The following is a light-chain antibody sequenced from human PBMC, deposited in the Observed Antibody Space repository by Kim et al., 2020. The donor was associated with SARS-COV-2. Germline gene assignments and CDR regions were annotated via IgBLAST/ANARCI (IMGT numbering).Light chain of an antibody. CDR1: SLRKNF. V-gene: IGLV3-19*01. CDR3: SSRDGDSNRHV. J-gene: IGLJ1*01. Sequence: SSELTQDPAVSVALGQTVRITCQGDSLRKNFATWYQQKPGQAPVLVFYGRHFRPSGIPDRFSGSNSDTTASLTITGAQAGDEADYYCSSRDGDSNRHVFGAGTKVTVL. CDR2: GRH.